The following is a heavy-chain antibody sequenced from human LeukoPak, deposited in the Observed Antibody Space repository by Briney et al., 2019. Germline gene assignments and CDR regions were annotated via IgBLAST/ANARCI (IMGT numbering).Heavy chain of an antibody. D-gene: IGHD6-19*01. V-gene: IGHV3-30-3*01. Sequence: PGRSLRLSCAASGFTFSSYAMHWVRQAPGKGLEWVAVISYDGSNKYYADSVKGRFTISRDNPKSTLYLQMNSLRAEDTAVYYCARDLTVAGNYWGQGTLVTVSS. CDR2: ISYDGSNK. CDR3: ARDLTVAGNY. CDR1: GFTFSSYA. J-gene: IGHJ4*02.